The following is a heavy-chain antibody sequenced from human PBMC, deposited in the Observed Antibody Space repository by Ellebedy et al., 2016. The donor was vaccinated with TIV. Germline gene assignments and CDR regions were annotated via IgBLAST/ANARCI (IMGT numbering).Heavy chain of an antibody. CDR2: ISAYNGNT. CDR1: GYTFTSYG. J-gene: IGHJ4*02. V-gene: IGHV1-18*01. CDR3: ARDEEDYDILTGYFPSPPRIFDY. D-gene: IGHD3-9*01. Sequence: AASVKVSCKASGYTFTSYGISWVRQAPGQGLEWMGWISAYNGNTNYAQKLQGRVTMTTDTSTSTAYMELRSLRSDDTAVYYCARDEEDYDILTGYFPSPPRIFDYWGQGTLVTVSS.